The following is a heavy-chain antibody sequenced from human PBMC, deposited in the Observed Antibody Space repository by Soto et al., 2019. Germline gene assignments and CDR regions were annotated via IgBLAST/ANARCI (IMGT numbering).Heavy chain of an antibody. CDR3: VRDFDNRRGGDAFDI. J-gene: IGHJ3*02. Sequence: QVQLVESGGGAVPPGRSLRLSCAASGFIFSRYDIHWVRQAPGKGLEWVALISYDGSNQYFGDSVKGRFTISRDNSKDTVSLRMNSLRVEDTAVYYCVRDFDNRRGGDAFDIWGRGTMVTVSS. V-gene: IGHV3-30*03. CDR2: ISYDGSNQ. CDR1: GFIFSRYD. D-gene: IGHD3-9*01.